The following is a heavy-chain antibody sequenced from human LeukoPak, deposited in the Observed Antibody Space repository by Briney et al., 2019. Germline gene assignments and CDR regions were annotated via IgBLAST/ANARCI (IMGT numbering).Heavy chain of an antibody. Sequence: PSETLSLTCAVSGYSISSGYYWGWIRQPPGKGLEWIGSIYHSGSTYYNPSLKSRVTISVDTSKNQFSLKLSSVTAADTAVYYCARHDGAGTGYYYYYYKDVWGKGTTVTVSS. V-gene: IGHV4-38-2*01. CDR3: ARHDGAGTGYYYYYYKDV. CDR2: IYHSGST. J-gene: IGHJ6*03. D-gene: IGHD1-1*01. CDR1: GYSISSGYY.